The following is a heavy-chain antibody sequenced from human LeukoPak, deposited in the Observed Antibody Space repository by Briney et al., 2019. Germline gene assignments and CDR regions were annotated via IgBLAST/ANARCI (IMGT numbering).Heavy chain of an antibody. D-gene: IGHD5-12*01. V-gene: IGHV3-30*18. Sequence: PGRSLRLSCAASGFTFSSYGMHWVRQAPGKGLEWVAVISYDGSNKYYADSVKGRFTISRDNSKNTLYLQMNSLRAEDAAVYYCAKEYSGYDIFGYWGQGTLVTVSS. J-gene: IGHJ4*02. CDR3: AKEYSGYDIFGY. CDR2: ISYDGSNK. CDR1: GFTFSSYG.